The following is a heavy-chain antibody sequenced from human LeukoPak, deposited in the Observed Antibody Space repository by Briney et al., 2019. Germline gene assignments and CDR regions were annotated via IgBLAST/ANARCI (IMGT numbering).Heavy chain of an antibody. V-gene: IGHV3-66*01. CDR2: VYSGDST. CDR1: GXTVSSNY. CDR3: ARLGQGLPPSYYYGMDV. J-gene: IGHJ6*02. Sequence: PGGSLRLSCAASGXTVSSNYMSWVRQAPGKGLEWVSVVYSGDSTYYTDSVKGRFTISRDNSKNTLYLQMNSLRAEDTAVYYCARLGQGLPPSYYYGMDVWGQGTTVTVSS. D-gene: IGHD6-19*01.